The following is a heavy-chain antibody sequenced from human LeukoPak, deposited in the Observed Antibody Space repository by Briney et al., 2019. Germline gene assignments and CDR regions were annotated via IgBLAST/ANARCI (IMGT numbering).Heavy chain of an antibody. D-gene: IGHD1-26*01. Sequence: PGGSLRLSCAASGFTFSIYSMNWVRQAPGKGLEWVSSISSSSSYIYYADSVKGRFTISRDNAQNSLYLHMSSLRAEDTAVYYCARDPYSGGYGDDYYYYMDVWGKGTTVTISS. CDR1: GFTFSIYS. J-gene: IGHJ6*03. CDR3: ARDPYSGGYGDDYYYYMDV. CDR2: ISSSSSYI. V-gene: IGHV3-21*01.